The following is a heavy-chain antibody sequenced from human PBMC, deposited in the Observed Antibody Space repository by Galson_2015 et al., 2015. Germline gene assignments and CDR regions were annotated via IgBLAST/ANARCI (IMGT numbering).Heavy chain of an antibody. J-gene: IGHJ4*02. Sequence: SLRLSCAASGFVVSTNYMRWVRQAPGKGLEWVSVLYAGGSTYYADSVKGRFTISRDNSKNTVYLQMNSLRAEDTAVYYCAKIGYSNYQFDYWGQGALVTVSS. V-gene: IGHV3-53*01. CDR2: LYAGGST. CDR1: GFVVSTNY. D-gene: IGHD4-11*01. CDR3: AKIGYSNYQFDY.